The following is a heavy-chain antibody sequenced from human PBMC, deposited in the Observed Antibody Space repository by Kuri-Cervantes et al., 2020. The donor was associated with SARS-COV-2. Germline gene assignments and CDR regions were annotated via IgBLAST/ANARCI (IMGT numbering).Heavy chain of an antibody. D-gene: IGHD2-8*02. J-gene: IGHJ6*03. CDR2: IKQDGSEK. CDR3: ARASKEGLVVYAPYYYYYYMDV. V-gene: IGHV3-7*03. CDR1: GFTFSSYW. Sequence: GGSLRLSCAASGFTFSSYWMSWVRQAPGKGLEWVANIKQDGSEKYYVDSVKGRFTISRDNAKNSLYLQMNSLRAEDTAVYYCARASKEGLVVYAPYYYYYYMDVWGKGTTVTVSS.